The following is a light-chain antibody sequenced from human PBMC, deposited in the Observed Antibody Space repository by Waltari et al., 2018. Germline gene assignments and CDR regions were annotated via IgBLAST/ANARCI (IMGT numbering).Light chain of an antibody. Sequence: SYVLPQPSSVSVAPGKTARITCGGSNIGSRTVHWHQQKPGQAPVLVFYYDSDRPSGSPERFAGSNSGNTATRTISRVEGGDEADYYCQVWDSSSDHWVFGGGTKLTVL. CDR2: YDS. CDR3: QVWDSSSDHWV. V-gene: IGLV3-21*04. CDR1: NIGSRT. J-gene: IGLJ3*02.